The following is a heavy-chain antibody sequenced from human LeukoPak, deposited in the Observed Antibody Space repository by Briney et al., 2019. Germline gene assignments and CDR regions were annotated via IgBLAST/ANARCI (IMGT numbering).Heavy chain of an antibody. Sequence: GGSLRLSCAASGFTFSNDWMTWIRQPPGKGLEWVANIKRDGSEKHYVDSVEGRFTISRDNAENSLYLQMNSLRAEDTAVYYCAKRGGYCTGGSCYSYYFDYWGQGTLVTVSS. CDR1: GFTFSNDW. CDR3: AKRGGYCTGGSCYSYYFDY. CDR2: IKRDGSEK. D-gene: IGHD2-15*01. V-gene: IGHV3-7*03. J-gene: IGHJ4*02.